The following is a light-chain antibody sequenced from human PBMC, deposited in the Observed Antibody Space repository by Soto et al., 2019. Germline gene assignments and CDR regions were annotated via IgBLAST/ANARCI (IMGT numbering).Light chain of an antibody. Sequence: QSVLAQPPSASGSPGQSVTITCTGTNSDVGTYNYVSWYQHHPGKAPKFLIYGVSRRPFGVPDRFSGSKSGNTASLTVSGLQAEDEADYYCSSHAGSNNLVFGGGTKVTVL. CDR1: NSDVGTYNY. CDR2: GVS. CDR3: SSHAGSNNLV. V-gene: IGLV2-8*01. J-gene: IGLJ3*02.